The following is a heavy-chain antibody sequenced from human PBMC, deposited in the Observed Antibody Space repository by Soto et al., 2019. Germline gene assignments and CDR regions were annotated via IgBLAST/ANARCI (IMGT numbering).Heavy chain of an antibody. D-gene: IGHD3-10*01. J-gene: IGHJ4*02. Sequence: ASVKVSCKASGYTFTSYGISWVRQAPGQGLEWMGWINPFDGSRMFAQSFQGRVTMTRDTSTSTVYMEVSSPRSEDTAVYYCSRVDPGETSPFDHWGQGTLVTVSS. CDR3: SRVDPGETSPFDH. V-gene: IGHV1-18*01. CDR1: GYTFTSYG. CDR2: INPFDGSR.